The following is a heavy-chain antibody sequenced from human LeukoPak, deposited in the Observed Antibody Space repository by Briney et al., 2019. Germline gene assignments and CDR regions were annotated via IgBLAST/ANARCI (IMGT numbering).Heavy chain of an antibody. J-gene: IGHJ4*02. CDR1: GFTFSSYG. D-gene: IGHD3-22*01. CDR3: ARGYYDSSGYFDY. CDR2: IYSGTI. V-gene: IGHV3-53*01. Sequence: GGSLRLSCAASGFTFSSYGMNWVRQAPGKGLEWVSFIYSGTIHYSDSVKGRFTISRDNSKNTLYLQMNSLRAEDTAVYYCARGYYDSSGYFDYWGQGTLVTVSS.